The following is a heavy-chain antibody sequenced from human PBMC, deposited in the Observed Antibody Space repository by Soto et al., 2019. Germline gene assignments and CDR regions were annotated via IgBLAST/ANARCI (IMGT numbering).Heavy chain of an antibody. V-gene: IGHV1-69*01. J-gene: IGHJ6*02. CDR3: EAKDIVVVPAARNYYYYYGMDV. Sequence: QVQLVQSGAEVKKPGSSVKVSCKASGGTFSSYAISWVRQAPGQGLEWMGGIIPIFGTANYAQEFQGRATITADESTSTAYMGLSSLKYEDTAVYYCEAKDIVVVPAARNYYYYYGMDVWGQGTTFTVSS. CDR1: GGTFSSYA. D-gene: IGHD2-2*01. CDR2: IIPIFGTA.